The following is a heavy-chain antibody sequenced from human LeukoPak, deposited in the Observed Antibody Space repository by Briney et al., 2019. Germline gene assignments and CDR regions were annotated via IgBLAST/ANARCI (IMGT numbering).Heavy chain of an antibody. Sequence: GESLKISCKGSGYSFTSYWIAWVRQMPGKGLEWKGIVHPSDSEARYSPSFQGQVTISADKSITTAYLHWSSLKASDSAMYYCARHGAYKNIGDFWGQGTLVTVSS. CDR3: ARHGAYKNIGDF. CDR1: GYSFTSYW. V-gene: IGHV5-51*01. J-gene: IGHJ4*02. D-gene: IGHD5-24*01. CDR2: VHPSDSEA.